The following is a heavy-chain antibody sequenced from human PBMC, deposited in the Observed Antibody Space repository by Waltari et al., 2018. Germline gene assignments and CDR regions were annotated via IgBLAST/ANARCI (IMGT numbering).Heavy chain of an antibody. D-gene: IGHD3-22*01. V-gene: IGHV4-39*01. CDR3: ARKYHSSGYYFLGWFDP. Sequence: QVQLQESGPGLVKPSETLSLTCTVSGDSISRSSYYWGWIRQTPGKGLGWFGSIFYSGGTYYNPSLRSRVTISRDTSKNQFSLKVTSVTAADTAVYYCARKYHSSGYYFLGWFDPWGQGTLVTVSS. CDR1: GDSISRSSYY. CDR2: IFYSGGT. J-gene: IGHJ5*02.